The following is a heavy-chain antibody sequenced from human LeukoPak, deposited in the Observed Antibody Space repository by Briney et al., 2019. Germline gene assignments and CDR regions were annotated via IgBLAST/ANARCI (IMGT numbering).Heavy chain of an antibody. CDR3: ARDSYYDILTGYDLSPFGAFDI. Sequence: SVKVSCKASGGTFSSYAISWVRQAPGQGLEWMGGIIPIFGTANYAQKFQGRVTITADESTSTAYMELSSLRSEDTAVYYCARDSYYDILTGYDLSPFGAFDIWGQGTMVTVSS. D-gene: IGHD3-9*01. V-gene: IGHV1-69*13. CDR1: GGTFSSYA. J-gene: IGHJ3*02. CDR2: IIPIFGTA.